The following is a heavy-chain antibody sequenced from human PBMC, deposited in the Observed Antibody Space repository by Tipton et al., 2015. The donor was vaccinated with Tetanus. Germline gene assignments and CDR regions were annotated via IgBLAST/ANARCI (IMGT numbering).Heavy chain of an antibody. D-gene: IGHD7-27*01. CDR3: ARLGRNSLGAFDV. Sequence: LRLSCAASGSTFREYWMSWVRQAPGKGLEWVANIQNDGGEAYHLESVRGRFTISRDNGKNSVYLQMNSLRPEDTAVYYCARLGRNSLGAFDVWGQGTLVSVSS. CDR2: IQNDGGEA. V-gene: IGHV3-7*03. CDR1: GSTFREYW. J-gene: IGHJ3*01.